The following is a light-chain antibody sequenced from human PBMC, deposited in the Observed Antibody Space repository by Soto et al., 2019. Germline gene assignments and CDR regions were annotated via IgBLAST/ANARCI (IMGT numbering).Light chain of an antibody. J-gene: IGKJ1*01. CDR2: DAS. V-gene: IGKV1-5*01. Sequence: DIQMTQSPSTLSASVGDRVSITCRASQRVNTCLAWYQQKPGKAPTLLIYDASSLQSGVPSSFSGSGSGTEFTLTISSLQPDDFATYYCQQYPIDWTFGQGTKVEIK. CDR1: QRVNTC. CDR3: QQYPIDWT.